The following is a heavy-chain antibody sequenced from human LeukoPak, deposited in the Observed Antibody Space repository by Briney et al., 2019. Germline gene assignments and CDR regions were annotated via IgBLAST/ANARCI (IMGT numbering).Heavy chain of an antibody. D-gene: IGHD3-10*01. CDR2: VRPDGSSN. Sequence: GGSLRLSCAASGFSFSNFGMHWVRQAPGKGLEWVAFVRPDGSSNYYADSVKGRFIISRDNSKTTLHLQMNSLRAEDTAFYYCAKDQAGTWGLDYWGQGTLVTVSS. V-gene: IGHV3-30*02. CDR3: AKDQAGTWGLDY. CDR1: GFSFSNFG. J-gene: IGHJ4*02.